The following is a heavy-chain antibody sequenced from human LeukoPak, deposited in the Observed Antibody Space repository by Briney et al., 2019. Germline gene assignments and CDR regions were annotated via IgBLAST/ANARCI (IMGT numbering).Heavy chain of an antibody. V-gene: IGHV3-11*01. J-gene: IGHJ4*02. CDR3: AKDIVAPGLFFDY. CDR2: ISISTTTI. CDR1: GFSFRDFY. Sequence: PGGSLRLSCATSGFSFRDFYMGWIRQAPGKGLEWVSYISISTTTIYYADSVKGRFTISRDDAKNSLFLQMNSLRAEDTAVYYCAKDIVAPGLFFDYWGQGTLVTVSS. D-gene: IGHD5-12*01.